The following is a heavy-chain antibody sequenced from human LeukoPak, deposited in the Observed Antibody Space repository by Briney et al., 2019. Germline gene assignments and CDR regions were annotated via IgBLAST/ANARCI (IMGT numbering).Heavy chain of an antibody. D-gene: IGHD2-15*01. V-gene: IGHV3-21*01. J-gene: IGHJ3*02. CDR3: ARVLRRSGEVDI. CDR1: GFTFSNYN. CDR2: ITSSGTYT. Sequence: GGSLRLSCADSGFTFSNYNMNWVRQAPGKAMEWVSSITSSGTYTFYADSVKGRFTISRDNAKNSLYLQMDSLGPEDTAVYYCARVLRRSGEVDIWGQGTMVTVSS.